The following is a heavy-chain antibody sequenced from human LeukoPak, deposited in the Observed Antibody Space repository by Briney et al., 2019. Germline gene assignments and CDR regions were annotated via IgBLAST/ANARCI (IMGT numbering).Heavy chain of an antibody. CDR1: GFTFSSYG. J-gene: IGHJ4*02. V-gene: IGHV3-30*18. CDR2: ISHDGSNK. CDR3: AKNPRGDYNWNDDYYSDY. Sequence: QPGRSLRLSCAASGFTFSSYGMHWVRQAPGKGLEWVAVISHDGSNKYYADSVRGRFTISRDNAKNSLYLQMNSLRGEDTAVYYCAKNPRGDYNWNDDYYSDYWGQGTLVTVSS. D-gene: IGHD1-20*01.